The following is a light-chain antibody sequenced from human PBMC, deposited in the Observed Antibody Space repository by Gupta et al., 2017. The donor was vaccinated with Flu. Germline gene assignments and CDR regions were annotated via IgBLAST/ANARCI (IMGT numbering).Light chain of an antibody. Sequence: GQTATITCGGDNIVSKSVHWYQQKPGLAPVLVVYDDCGRPSGIPERFSGSSSENTATLTISRVEAGDEADYYCQVWDRSSAHCVFGAGTKLTVL. CDR2: DDC. CDR3: QVWDRSSAHCV. V-gene: IGLV3-21*02. J-gene: IGLJ1*01. CDR1: NIVSKS.